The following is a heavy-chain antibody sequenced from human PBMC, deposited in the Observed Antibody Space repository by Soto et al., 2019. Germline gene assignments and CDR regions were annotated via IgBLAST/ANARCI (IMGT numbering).Heavy chain of an antibody. CDR1: GFTFSSFI. V-gene: IGHV3-21*01. CDR2: ISGTTKYI. CDR3: ARSVLFRGLNRAFDI. D-gene: IGHD3-10*01. J-gene: IGHJ3*02. Sequence: GGSVILSCSASGFTFSSFIMHGVRQALGKGLPWVSSISGTTKYIYYGDSVKGRFTISRDNTENSMFLQMNSLRVEDTAVYYCARSVLFRGLNRAFDIWGQGTLVTVSS.